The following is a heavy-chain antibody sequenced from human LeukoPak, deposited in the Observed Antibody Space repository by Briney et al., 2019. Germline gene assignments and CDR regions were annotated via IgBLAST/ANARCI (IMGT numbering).Heavy chain of an antibody. V-gene: IGHV4-34*01. CDR2: INHSGST. CDR3: ARLPGYSYGWYYMDV. CDR1: GGSFSGYY. J-gene: IGHJ6*03. Sequence: PSETLSLTCAVYGGSFSGYYGSWIRQPPGKGLEWIGEINHSGSTNYNPSLKSRVTISVDTSKNQFSLKLSSVTAADTAVYYCARLPGYSYGWYYMDVWGKRTTVTVSS. D-gene: IGHD5-18*01.